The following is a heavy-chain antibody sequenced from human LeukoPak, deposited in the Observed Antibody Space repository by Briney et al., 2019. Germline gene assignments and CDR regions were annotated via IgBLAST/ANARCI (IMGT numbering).Heavy chain of an antibody. CDR1: GGTFSSYA. D-gene: IGHD6-19*01. CDR3: ARVSGIAVAGTQPVYYFDY. CDR2: IIPIFGTA. V-gene: IGHV1-69*13. J-gene: IGHJ4*02. Sequence: EASVKVSCKASGGTFSSYAISWVRQAPGQGLEWMGGIIPIFGTANYAQKFQGRVTITADESTSTAYMELSSLRSEDTAVYYCARVSGIAVAGTQPVYYFDYWGQGTLVTVSS.